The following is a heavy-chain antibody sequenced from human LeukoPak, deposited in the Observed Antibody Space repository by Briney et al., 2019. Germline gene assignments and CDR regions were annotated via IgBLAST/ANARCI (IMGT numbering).Heavy chain of an antibody. D-gene: IGHD5-18*01. CDR3: IKEGRGYKFGLRD. V-gene: IGHV3-43*01. Sequence: GGSLRLSCATSGFTFDDFTMHWVRQPPGKGLEWVSLIGRRGDPKYYANSLEGRFTISRDNRRRYVFLQMNSLRPDDTAFYYCIKEGRGYKFGLRDWGQGTLGTVSS. CDR2: IGRRGDPK. J-gene: IGHJ4*02. CDR1: GFTFDDFT.